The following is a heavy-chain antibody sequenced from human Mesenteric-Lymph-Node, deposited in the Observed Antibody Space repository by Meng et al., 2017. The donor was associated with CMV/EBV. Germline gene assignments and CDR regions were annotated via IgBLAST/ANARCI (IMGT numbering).Heavy chain of an antibody. CDR3: ARDDYSNIDGMDV. CDR2: ISSSSTI. Sequence: GESLKISCAASGFTFSSCSMNWVRQAPGKGLEWVSYISSSSTIYYADSVKGRFTISRDNAKNSLYLQMNSLRAEDTAVYYCARDDYSNIDGMDVWGQGTTVTVSS. CDR1: GFTFSSCS. J-gene: IGHJ6*02. D-gene: IGHD4-11*01. V-gene: IGHV3-48*04.